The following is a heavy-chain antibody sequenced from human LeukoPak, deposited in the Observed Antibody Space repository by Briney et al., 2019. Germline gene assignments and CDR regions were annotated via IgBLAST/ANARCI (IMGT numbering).Heavy chain of an antibody. CDR2: IYYSGST. D-gene: IGHD6-13*01. CDR3: AGTRSSSWFRYYYYGMDV. Sequence: PSQTLSLTCTVSGGSISSGDYYWSWIRQPPGKGLEWIGYIYYSGSTYYNPSLKSRVTISVDTSKNQFSLKLSSVTDADTAVYYCAGTRSSSWFRYYYYGMDVWGQGTTVTVSS. V-gene: IGHV4-30-4*01. J-gene: IGHJ6*02. CDR1: GGSISSGDYY.